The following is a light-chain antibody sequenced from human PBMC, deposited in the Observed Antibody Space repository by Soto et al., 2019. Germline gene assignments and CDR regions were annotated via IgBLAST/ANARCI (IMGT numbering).Light chain of an antibody. CDR3: QQYGSSPRT. V-gene: IGKV3-20*01. CDR2: GAS. Sequence: EIALTQPPATLSFSPGERATLSCKPSQSVSSSYLAWYQQKPGEAPRLLIYGASSTATGIPDRFSGSGSGTDFTITISRLEPEDFAVYYCQQYGSSPRTFGQGTKVDIK. J-gene: IGKJ1*01. CDR1: QSVSSSY.